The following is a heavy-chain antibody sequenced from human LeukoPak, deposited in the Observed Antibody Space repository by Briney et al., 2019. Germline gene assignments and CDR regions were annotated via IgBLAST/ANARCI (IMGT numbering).Heavy chain of an antibody. V-gene: IGHV1-24*01. CDR3: ATILSGSYRPDAFDI. CDR2: FDPEDGET. CDR1: GYTLTELS. Sequence: ASVKVSCKVSGYTLTELSMHWVRQAPGKGLEWMGGFDPEDGETIYAQKFKGRVTMTEDTSTDTAYMELSSLRSEDTAVYYCATILSGSYRPDAFDIWGQGTMVTVSS. D-gene: IGHD1-26*01. J-gene: IGHJ3*02.